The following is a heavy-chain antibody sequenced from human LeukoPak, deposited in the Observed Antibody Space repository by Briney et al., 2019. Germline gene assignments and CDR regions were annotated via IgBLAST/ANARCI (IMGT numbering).Heavy chain of an antibody. Sequence: GASVKVSCKASGYTFTSYGISWVRQAPGQGLEWMGWISAYNGNTDYAQKLQGRVTMTTDTSTSTAYMELRSLRSDDTAVYYCARTALKNWNSVGDPWGQGTLVTVSS. D-gene: IGHD1-7*01. CDR3: ARTALKNWNSVGDP. V-gene: IGHV1-18*01. CDR1: GYTFTSYG. J-gene: IGHJ5*02. CDR2: ISAYNGNT.